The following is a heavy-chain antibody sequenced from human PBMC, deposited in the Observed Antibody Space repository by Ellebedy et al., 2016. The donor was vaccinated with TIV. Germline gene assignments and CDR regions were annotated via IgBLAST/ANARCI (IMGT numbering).Heavy chain of an antibody. D-gene: IGHD4-23*01. Sequence: ASVKVSXXASGYTFTSYGISWVRQAPGQGLEWMGWITAYNGNTNYAQKLQGRVTMTTETSTSTAYMELRSLRSDDTAVYYCARPMSTVLTTYDAFDIWGQGTMVTVSS. CDR3: ARPMSTVLTTYDAFDI. J-gene: IGHJ3*02. CDR1: GYTFTSYG. CDR2: ITAYNGNT. V-gene: IGHV1-18*04.